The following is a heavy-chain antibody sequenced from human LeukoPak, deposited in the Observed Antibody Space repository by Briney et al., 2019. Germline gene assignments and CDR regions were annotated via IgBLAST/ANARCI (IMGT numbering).Heavy chain of an antibody. V-gene: IGHV4-34*01. CDR3: ARVATAGTYYFAY. CDR1: GGSFSGYY. D-gene: IGHD6-13*01. Sequence: SETLSLTCAVYGGSFSGYYWSWIRQPPGKGLEWIGEINHSGSTNYNPSLKSRVTISVETSKNQFSQTLSSVNAADAAVYYCARVATAGTYYFAYWGQGTLVTVSS. CDR2: INHSGST. J-gene: IGHJ4*02.